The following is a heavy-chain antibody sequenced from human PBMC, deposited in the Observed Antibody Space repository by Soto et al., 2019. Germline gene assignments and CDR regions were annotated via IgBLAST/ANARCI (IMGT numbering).Heavy chain of an antibody. V-gene: IGHV1-3*01. CDR2: INAGNGNT. CDR1: GYTFTSYY. J-gene: IGHJ4*02. D-gene: IGHD6-19*01. CDR3: ARDVGWSSPHYFDF. Sequence: ASVKVSCKASGYTFTSYYISWVRQAPGQGLEWMGWINAGNGNTKYSQKFQGRVTITGDTSASTAYMELSSLRSEDTAVYYCARDVGWSSPHYFDFWGQGTLVTVSS.